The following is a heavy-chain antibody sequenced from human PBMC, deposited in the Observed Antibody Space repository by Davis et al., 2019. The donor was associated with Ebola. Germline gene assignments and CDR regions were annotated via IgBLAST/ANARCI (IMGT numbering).Heavy chain of an antibody. CDR1: GFTFSSYV. Sequence: GESLTLSCAASGFTFSSYVMHWVRQAPGKGLEWVAVMAIDGSNVKQYTDSVKGRFTISRDNSKNTVDLQMDSLRVDDTAVYYCAREGDLHTSGYCGCVDEWGQGTLVTVSS. CDR2: MAIDGSNVK. J-gene: IGHJ4*02. CDR3: AREGDLHTSGYCGCVDE. D-gene: IGHD3-22*01. V-gene: IGHV3-30*04.